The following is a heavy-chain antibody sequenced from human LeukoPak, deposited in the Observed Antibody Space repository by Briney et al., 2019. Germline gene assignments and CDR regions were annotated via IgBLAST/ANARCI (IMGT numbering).Heavy chain of an antibody. V-gene: IGHV3-48*02. CDR3: ARDSRFGKLLIPYFDY. CDR2: ITSRSSSI. CDR1: GFTFSNYN. Sequence: PGGSLRLSCAASGFTFSNYNMNWVRQALGKGLEWVSYITSRSSSIYYADSVKGRFTISRDNAQNSLYLRMNSLRDEDTAVYYCARDSRFGKLLIPYFDYWGQGTLVTVSS. J-gene: IGHJ4*02. D-gene: IGHD3-10*01.